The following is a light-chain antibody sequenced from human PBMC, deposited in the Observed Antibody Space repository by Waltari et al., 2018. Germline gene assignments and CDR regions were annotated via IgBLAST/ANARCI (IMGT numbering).Light chain of an antibody. CDR3: QQSYSTPYT. J-gene: IGKJ2*01. CDR1: QSISNY. CDR2: AAS. Sequence: DIQMTQSPFSLHASVGDRVTITCRASQSISNYLNWDQQKQGKAPKLLMYAASSLQSGVPSRFSGSGSGKAFTLTISSLQPEDFATYYCQQSYSTPYTFGQGTKLEIK. V-gene: IGKV1-39*01.